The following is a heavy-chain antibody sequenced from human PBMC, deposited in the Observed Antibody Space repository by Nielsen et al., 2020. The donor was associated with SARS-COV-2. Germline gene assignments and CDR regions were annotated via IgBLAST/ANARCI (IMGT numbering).Heavy chain of an antibody. D-gene: IGHD5-24*01. V-gene: IGHV1-18*01. CDR1: GYTFTSYG. Sequence: ASVKVSCKASGYTFTSYGISWVRQAPGQGLEWMGWISAYNGNTNYAQKLQGRVTMTTDTSTSTAYMELRSLRSDDTAVYYCAQDTGCLQLLHFQHWGQGTLVTVSS. CDR2: ISAYNGNT. CDR3: AQDTGCLQLLHFQH. J-gene: IGHJ1*01.